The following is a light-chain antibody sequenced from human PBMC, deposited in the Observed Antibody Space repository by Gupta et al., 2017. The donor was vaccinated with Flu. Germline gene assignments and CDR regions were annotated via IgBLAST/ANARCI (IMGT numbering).Light chain of an antibody. V-gene: IGKV1-39*01. Sequence: SPSSLSASVGDRVTITCRASQSISTYLNWYQHKPGKVPKLLIHAASSLQSGAPSRFSGSGSGTDFALTISSLQPEDSASYYCQQSYSFFTFAGGTKVEIK. J-gene: IGKJ4*01. CDR3: QQSYSFFT. CDR1: QSISTY. CDR2: AAS.